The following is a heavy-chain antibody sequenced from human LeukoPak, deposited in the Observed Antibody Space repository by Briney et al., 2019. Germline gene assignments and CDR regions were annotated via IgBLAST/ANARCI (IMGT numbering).Heavy chain of an antibody. D-gene: IGHD4-17*01. CDR1: EFTFSSYN. CDR2: ISSFSSYI. V-gene: IGHV3-21*01. J-gene: IGHJ4*02. Sequence: GGSLRLSCAASEFTFSSYNMNWVRQAPGKGLEWVSSISSFSSYIYYADSVKGRFAISRDNAKNSLYLQMNSLRAEDTAVYYCARDRLHYGEYEKTFDYWGQGTLVSVSS. CDR3: ARDRLHYGEYEKTFDY.